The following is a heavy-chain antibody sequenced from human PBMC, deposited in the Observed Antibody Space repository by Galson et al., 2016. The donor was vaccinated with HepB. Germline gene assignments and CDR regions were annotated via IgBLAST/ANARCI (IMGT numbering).Heavy chain of an antibody. CDR1: GFTFSSYG. Sequence: SLRLSCAASGFTFSSYGMHWVRQAPGKGLEWVAVIWYDGQNKYYADSVKGRFTISRDNSKNTLYLQVNSLRVEDTAVYYCAGSSSRSDYFGINVWGQGTTATVSS. CDR3: AGSSSRSDYFGINV. CDR2: IWYDGQNK. D-gene: IGHD6-13*01. J-gene: IGHJ6*02. V-gene: IGHV3-33*01.